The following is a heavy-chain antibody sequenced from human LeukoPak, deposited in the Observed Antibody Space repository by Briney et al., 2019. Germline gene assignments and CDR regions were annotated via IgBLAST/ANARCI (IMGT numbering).Heavy chain of an antibody. J-gene: IGHJ4*02. CDR3: AKPLSSWSTDDY. Sequence: GGALRLSCAASGFTFSSYAMSWVRQAPGKGLEWVSAISGSGSNTYYADSVKGRFTISRDNSKSTLYLQMNSLRAEDTAVYYCAKPLSSWSTDDYWGQGTLVTVSS. D-gene: IGHD6-13*01. V-gene: IGHV3-23*01. CDR1: GFTFSSYA. CDR2: ISGSGSNT.